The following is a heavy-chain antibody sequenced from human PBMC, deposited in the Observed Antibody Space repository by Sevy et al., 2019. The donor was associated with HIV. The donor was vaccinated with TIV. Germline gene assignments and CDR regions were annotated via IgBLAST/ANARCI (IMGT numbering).Heavy chain of an antibody. D-gene: IGHD6-6*01. CDR3: TRDRKGAARPPDDY. J-gene: IGHJ4*02. Sequence: GGSLRLSCTASGFTFGDYAMSWFRQAPGKGLEWVGFIRSKAYGGTTEDAASVKGRFTISRDDSKSIAYLQMNSLKTEDTAVYYCTRDRKGAARPPDDYWGQGTLVTVSS. CDR2: IRSKAYGGTT. CDR1: GFTFGDYA. V-gene: IGHV3-49*03.